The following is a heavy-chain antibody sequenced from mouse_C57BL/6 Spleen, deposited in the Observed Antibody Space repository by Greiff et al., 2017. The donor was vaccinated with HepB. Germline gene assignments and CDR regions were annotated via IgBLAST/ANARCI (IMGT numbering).Heavy chain of an antibody. CDR3: ARDDGYNYAMDY. CDR1: GFTFSDYG. CDR2: ISSGSSTI. Sequence: DVKLVESGGGLVKPGGSLKLSCAASGFTFSDYGMHWVRQAPEKGLEWVAYISSGSSTIYYADTVKGRFTISRDNAKNTLFLQMTSLRSEDTAMYYCARDDGYNYAMDYWGQGTSVTVSS. J-gene: IGHJ4*01. V-gene: IGHV5-17*01. D-gene: IGHD2-3*01.